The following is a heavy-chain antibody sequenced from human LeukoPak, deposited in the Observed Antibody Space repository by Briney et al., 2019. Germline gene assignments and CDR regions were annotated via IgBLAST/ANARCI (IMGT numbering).Heavy chain of an antibody. Sequence: GGSLRLSCAASGFTFSSYAMSWVRQAPGKGLEWVSVISGSGDKTYYADSVKGRFTISRDNSKNTLYLQMNSLRAEDTAVYFCAKFAVPYSESYYPHSYFDYWGQGTLVTVSS. V-gene: IGHV3-23*01. CDR2: ISGSGDKT. CDR3: AKFAVPYSESYYPHSYFDY. D-gene: IGHD1-26*01. J-gene: IGHJ4*02. CDR1: GFTFSSYA.